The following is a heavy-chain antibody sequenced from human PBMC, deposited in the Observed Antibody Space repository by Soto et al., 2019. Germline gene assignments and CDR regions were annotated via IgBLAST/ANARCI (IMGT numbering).Heavy chain of an antibody. D-gene: IGHD1-1*01. Sequence: QVRLVESGGGVVQPGRSLRLSCAASGFDFSRYAMHWVRQAPGKGLEWMAVIANDGSGESYSDYVKGRFTISRDNAIDILYLQMSSLRTEDTAIYYCARGWNNPGYLDSWGLGTLVTVSS. J-gene: IGHJ4*02. V-gene: IGHV3-30*04. CDR3: ARGWNNPGYLDS. CDR1: GFDFSRYA. CDR2: IANDGSGE.